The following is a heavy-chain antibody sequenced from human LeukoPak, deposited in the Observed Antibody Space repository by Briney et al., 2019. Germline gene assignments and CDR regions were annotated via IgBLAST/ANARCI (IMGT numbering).Heavy chain of an antibody. Sequence: SGTLSLTCAVSGGSISSSNWWSWVRQPPGQGLEWIGEIYHSGSTNYNPSLKSRVTISVDKSKNQFSLKLSSVTAADTAVYYCARDRVTYDSSGYYYDYWGQGTLVTVSS. J-gene: IGHJ4*02. CDR1: GGSISSSNW. CDR3: ARDRVTYDSSGYYYDY. CDR2: IYHSGST. V-gene: IGHV4-4*02. D-gene: IGHD3-22*01.